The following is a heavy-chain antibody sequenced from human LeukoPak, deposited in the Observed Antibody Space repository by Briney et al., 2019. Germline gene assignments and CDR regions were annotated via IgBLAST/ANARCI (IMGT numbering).Heavy chain of an antibody. CDR1: GGSFSGYY. Sequence: SETLSLTCAVYGGSFSGYYWSWIRQPPGKGLEWIGEINHSGSTNYNPSLESRVTISVDTSKNQFSLKLNSVTAADTAVYYCARHGGSYSFDYWGQGTLVTVSS. CDR3: ARHGGSYSFDY. V-gene: IGHV4-34*01. J-gene: IGHJ4*02. D-gene: IGHD1-26*01. CDR2: INHSGST.